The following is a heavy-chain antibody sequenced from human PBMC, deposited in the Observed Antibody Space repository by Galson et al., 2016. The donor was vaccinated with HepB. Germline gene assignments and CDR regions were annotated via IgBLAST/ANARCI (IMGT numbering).Heavy chain of an antibody. Sequence: SETLSLTCAVYGGSFSGYYWSWIRQPPGKGLEWIGKINHSGSSNYNPSLKSRVTISVDTSKSQFSLELTSVTAADTAVYYCARGKSVRVVGYYYYYGMDVGGQGTAV. D-gene: IGHD3-10*02. J-gene: IGHJ6*02. CDR3: ARGKSVRVVGYYYYYGMDV. V-gene: IGHV4-34*01. CDR1: GGSFSGYY. CDR2: INHSGSS.